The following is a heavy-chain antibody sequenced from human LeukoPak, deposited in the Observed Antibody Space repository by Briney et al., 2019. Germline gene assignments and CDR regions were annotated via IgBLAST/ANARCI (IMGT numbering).Heavy chain of an antibody. CDR2: ISGSGGST. CDR1: GFTFSSYA. CDR3: AKVSSSSPGMDV. J-gene: IGHJ6*02. Sequence: AGGSLRLSCAASGFTFSSYAMSWVRQAPGKGLEWVSAISGSGGSTYYADSVKGRFTISRDNSKNTLYLQMNSLRAEDTAVYYCAKVSSSSPGMDVWGQGTTVTVSS. D-gene: IGHD6-6*01. V-gene: IGHV3-23*01.